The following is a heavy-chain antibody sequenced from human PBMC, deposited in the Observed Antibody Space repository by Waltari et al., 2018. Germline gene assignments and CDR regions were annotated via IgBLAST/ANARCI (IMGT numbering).Heavy chain of an antibody. CDR2: FDPEDGET. V-gene: IGHV1-24*01. CDR3: ARDGKEAAAGFDAFDI. CDR1: GYTLTELS. Sequence: QVQLVQSGAEVKKPGASVKVSCKVSGYTLTELSMHWVRQAPGKGLEWMGGFDPEDGETIYAQKFQGRGTMTEDTSTDTAYMELSSLRSEDTAVYYCARDGKEAAAGFDAFDIWGQGTMVTVSS. D-gene: IGHD6-13*01. J-gene: IGHJ3*02.